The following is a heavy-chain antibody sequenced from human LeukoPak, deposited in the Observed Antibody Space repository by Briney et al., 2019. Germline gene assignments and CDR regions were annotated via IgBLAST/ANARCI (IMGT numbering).Heavy chain of an antibody. CDR2: INSDASST. CDR3: ANGDHSLFDY. CDR1: GFTFSSYW. J-gene: IGHJ4*02. Sequence: GGSLRLSCAASGFTFSSYWMHWGRQAPGKGLVWVSRINSDASSTSYADSVKGRFTISRDNAKNSLYLQMNSLRAEDTAVYYCANGDHSLFDYWGQGTLVTVSS. D-gene: IGHD4-17*01. V-gene: IGHV3-74*01.